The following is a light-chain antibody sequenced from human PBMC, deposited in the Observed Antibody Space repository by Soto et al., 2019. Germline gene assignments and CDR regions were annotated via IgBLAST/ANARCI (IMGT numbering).Light chain of an antibody. CDR2: AAS. CDR3: QQTYSNPQT. Sequence: DVQMTQSPSSLSASVGDRVTITCRASQNIADFLNWYQQKSGKSPKLLIYAASRVQTGVPSRFSGSRSETDFTLTINSLQPEDFATYYCQQTYSNPQTFGQGTKVEIK. J-gene: IGKJ1*01. V-gene: IGKV1-39*01. CDR1: QNIADF.